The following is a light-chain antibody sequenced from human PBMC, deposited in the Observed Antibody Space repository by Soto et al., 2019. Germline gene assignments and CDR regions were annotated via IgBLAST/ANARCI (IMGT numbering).Light chain of an antibody. V-gene: IGKV3-15*01. CDR3: QQYNNWPLYT. Sequence: EVVMTQSPATLSVSPGERATLSCRASQSVSSSLAWYQQKPGQAPRLLIYGASTRATGIPARFSGSGSGTEFTLTISSLQSEDFAVYYCQQYNNWPLYTFGQGTKVDI. CDR1: QSVSSS. CDR2: GAS. J-gene: IGKJ2*01.